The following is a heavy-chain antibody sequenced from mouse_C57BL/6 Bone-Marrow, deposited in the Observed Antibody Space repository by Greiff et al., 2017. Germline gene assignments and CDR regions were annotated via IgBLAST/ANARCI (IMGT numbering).Heavy chain of an antibody. CDR3: ARHRDYGSSYYFDY. CDR2: ISNGGGST. D-gene: IGHD1-1*01. Sequence: EVQGVESGGGLVQPGGSLKLSCAASGFTFSDYYMYWVRQTPEKRLEWVAYISNGGGSTYYPDTVKGRFTISRDNAKKPLYLQMSRLKSEDTAMYYCARHRDYGSSYYFDYWGQGTTLTVSS. CDR1: GFTFSDYY. J-gene: IGHJ2*01. V-gene: IGHV5-12*01.